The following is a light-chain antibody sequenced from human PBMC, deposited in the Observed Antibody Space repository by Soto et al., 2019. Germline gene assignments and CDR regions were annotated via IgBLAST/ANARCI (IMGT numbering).Light chain of an antibody. CDR3: QQYDTCRT. J-gene: IGKJ1*01. CDR1: QNINSW. V-gene: IGKV1-5*03. Sequence: DIQMTQSPSTLSASVGDRVTITCRATQNINSWLAWYQQKPGKAPKLLIYKASSLESGVPSRFSGSGSGTEFTLTISSLQPDDFATYYSQQYDTCRTFGHGTKVVIK. CDR2: KAS.